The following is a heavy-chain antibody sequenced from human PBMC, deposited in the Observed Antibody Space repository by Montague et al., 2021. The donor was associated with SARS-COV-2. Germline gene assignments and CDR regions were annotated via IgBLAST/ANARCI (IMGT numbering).Heavy chain of an antibody. D-gene: IGHD6-19*01. Sequence: CAISGDSVSSNSVAWSWIWQSPSRGLEWLGRTYYRSKGYSDYAPSVRGRLTVNPDASKNEFSLELNYVTPEDTAVYYCVRYSGWFYFDFWGQGTLVTVSS. V-gene: IGHV6-1*01. CDR3: VRYSGWFYFDF. CDR1: GDSVSSNSVA. CDR2: TYYRSKGYS. J-gene: IGHJ4*02.